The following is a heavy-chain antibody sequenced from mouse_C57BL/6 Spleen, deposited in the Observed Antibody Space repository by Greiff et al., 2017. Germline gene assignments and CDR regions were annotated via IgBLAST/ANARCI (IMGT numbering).Heavy chain of an antibody. CDR3: ARGTGPWYFDV. CDR2: ISDGGSYT. V-gene: IGHV5-4*01. Sequence: EVQGVESGGGLVKPGGSLKLSCAASGFTFSSYAMSWVRQTPEKRLEWVATISDGGSYTYYPDNVKGRFTISRDNAKNNLYLQMSHLKSEDTAMYYCARGTGPWYFDVWGTGTTVTVSS. D-gene: IGHD4-1*01. J-gene: IGHJ1*03. CDR1: GFTFSSYA.